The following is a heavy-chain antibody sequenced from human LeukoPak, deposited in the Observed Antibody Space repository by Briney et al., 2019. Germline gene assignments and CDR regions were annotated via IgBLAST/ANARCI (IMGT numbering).Heavy chain of an antibody. V-gene: IGHV1-46*01. Sequence: ASVKVSCKASGYTFTSYYMHWVRQAPGQGLEWMGIINPSGGSTSYAQKFRGRVTMTRDTSTSTVYMELSSLRSEDTAVYYCASNLRELVRFSYYYYGMDVWGKGTTVTVSS. J-gene: IGHJ6*04. CDR1: GYTFTSYY. CDR2: INPSGGST. CDR3: ASNLRELVRFSYYYYGMDV. D-gene: IGHD6-13*01.